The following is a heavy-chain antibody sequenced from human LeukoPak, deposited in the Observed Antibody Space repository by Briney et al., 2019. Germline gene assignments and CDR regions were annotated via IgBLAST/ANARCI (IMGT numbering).Heavy chain of an antibody. D-gene: IGHD4-17*01. J-gene: IGHJ4*02. Sequence: SETLSLTCAVYGGSFSDYYWNWIRQPPGKGLEWIGEINHGGGTKYNPSLKSRATISVDTSKKQFSLNLSSVTAADTAVYCCARGEDGTGDYRPTYFDSWGQGTLVTVSS. CDR3: ARGEDGTGDYRPTYFDS. CDR1: GGSFSDYY. V-gene: IGHV4-34*01. CDR2: INHGGGT.